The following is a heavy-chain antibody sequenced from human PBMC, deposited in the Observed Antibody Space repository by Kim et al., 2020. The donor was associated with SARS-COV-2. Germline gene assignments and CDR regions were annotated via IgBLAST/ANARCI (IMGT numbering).Heavy chain of an antibody. CDR2: ISYDGSNK. CDR3: ARDSSQAETVWFGELLGPDY. J-gene: IGHJ4*02. Sequence: GGSLRLSCAASGFTFSSYGMHWVRQAPGKGLEWVAVISYDGSNKYYADSVKGRFTISRDNSKNTLYLQMNSLRAEDTAVYYCARDSSQAETVWFGELLGPDYWGQGTLVTVSS. V-gene: IGHV3-33*05. CDR1: GFTFSSYG. D-gene: IGHD3-10*01.